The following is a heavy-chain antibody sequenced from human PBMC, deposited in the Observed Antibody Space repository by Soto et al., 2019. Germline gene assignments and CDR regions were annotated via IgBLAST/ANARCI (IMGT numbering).Heavy chain of an antibody. J-gene: IGHJ4*02. CDR2: IKRDGSEK. CDR1: GFTFSSYW. V-gene: IGHV3-7*03. Sequence: PGGSLRLSCAASGFTFSSYWMSWVRQAPGKGLEWVANIKRDGSEKYYVDSVKGRFTISRDNAKNSLYLQMNSLRAEDTAVYYCARTNDFWSGSKLRLYFDYWGQGTLVTVSS. D-gene: IGHD3-3*01. CDR3: ARTNDFWSGSKLRLYFDY.